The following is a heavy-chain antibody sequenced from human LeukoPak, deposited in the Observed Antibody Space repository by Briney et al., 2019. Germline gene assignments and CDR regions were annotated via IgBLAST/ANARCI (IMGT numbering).Heavy chain of an antibody. CDR1: GFRFNSHH. CDR2: APHDRSSP. V-gene: IGHV3-30*03. CDR3: ARQSLGASGLDH. J-gene: IGHJ4*02. Sequence: GGSLRLSCAVSGFRFNSHHMHWVRQAPNKGLEWVAVAPHDRSSPSHAASVNGRFTISRDNSKDTLFLHMDSLRVDDTAIYYCARQSLGASGLDHWGQGVLVPVSS. D-gene: IGHD1-26*01.